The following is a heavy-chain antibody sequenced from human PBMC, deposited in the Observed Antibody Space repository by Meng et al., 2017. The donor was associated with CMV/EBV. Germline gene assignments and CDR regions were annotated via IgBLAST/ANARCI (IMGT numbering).Heavy chain of an antibody. CDR3: ASTVPLLRKWELQGGDAFDI. CDR2: IIPIFGTA. D-gene: IGHD1-26*01. CDR1: GGTFSSYA. Sequence: SVKVSCKASGGTFSSYAISWVRQAPGQGLEWMGGIIPIFGTANYAQKFQGRVTITTDESTSTAYMELSSLRSEDTAVYYYASTVPLLRKWELQGGDAFDIWGQGTMVTVSS. J-gene: IGHJ3*02. V-gene: IGHV1-69*05.